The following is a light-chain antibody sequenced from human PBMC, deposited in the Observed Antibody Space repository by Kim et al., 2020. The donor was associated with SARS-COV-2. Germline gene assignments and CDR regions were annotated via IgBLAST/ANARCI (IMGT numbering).Light chain of an antibody. V-gene: IGKV1-5*03. CDR1: QSISSW. Sequence: SASVGDRVTITCRASQSISSWLAWYQQKPGKAPKLLIYKASSLESGVPSRFSGSGSGTEFTLTISSLQPDDFATYYCQQYNSYHTFGGGTKVDIK. J-gene: IGKJ4*01. CDR3: QQYNSYHT. CDR2: KAS.